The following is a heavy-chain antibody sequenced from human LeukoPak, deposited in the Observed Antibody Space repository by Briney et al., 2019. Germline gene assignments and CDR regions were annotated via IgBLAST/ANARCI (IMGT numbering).Heavy chain of an antibody. CDR1: GFTFDDYA. V-gene: IGHV3-9*01. CDR3: AKDMLHGSGSYYFHLFQH. D-gene: IGHD3-10*01. CDR2: ISWNSGSI. Sequence: GGSLRLSCAASGFTFDDYAMHWVRQAPGKGLEWVSGISWNSGSIGYADSVKGRFTISRDNAKNSLYLQMNSLRAEDTALYYCAKDMLHGSGSYYFHLFQHWGQGTLVTVSS. J-gene: IGHJ1*01.